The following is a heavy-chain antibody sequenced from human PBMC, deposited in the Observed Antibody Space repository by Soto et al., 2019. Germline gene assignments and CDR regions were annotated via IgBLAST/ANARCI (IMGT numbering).Heavy chain of an antibody. CDR3: ARGFVAATRWFDP. J-gene: IGHJ5*02. V-gene: IGHV4-59*01. D-gene: IGHD1-26*01. Sequence: SETLSLTCTVSGGSISSYYWSWIRQPPGKGLEWIGYIYYSGSTNYNPSLKSRVTISVDTSKNQFSLKLSSVTAADTAVYYCARGFVAATRWFDPWGQGTLVTVSS. CDR2: IYYSGST. CDR1: GGSISSYY.